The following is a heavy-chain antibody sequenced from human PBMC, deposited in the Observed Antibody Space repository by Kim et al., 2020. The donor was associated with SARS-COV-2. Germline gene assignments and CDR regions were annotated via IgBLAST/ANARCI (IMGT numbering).Heavy chain of an antibody. Sequence: GGSLRLSCAASGFTFDDYAMHWVRQAPGKGLEWVSGISWNSGSIGYADSVKGRFTISRDNAKNSLYLQMNSLRAEDTALYYCAKDIGGQQWLGYYYYGMDVWGQGTTVTVSS. CDR3: AKDIGGQQWLGYYYYGMDV. V-gene: IGHV3-9*01. CDR1: GFTFDDYA. J-gene: IGHJ6*02. D-gene: IGHD6-19*01. CDR2: ISWNSGSI.